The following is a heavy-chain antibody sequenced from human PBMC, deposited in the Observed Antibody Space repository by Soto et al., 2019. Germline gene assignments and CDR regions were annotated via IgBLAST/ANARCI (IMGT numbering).Heavy chain of an antibody. Sequence: QVQLVQSGAEVKKPGASVKVSCKASGYSFTSYYMHWVRQAPGQGLEWMGIITRGGGGAIYAHKFQGRVTMTRHQATNTASMALGSLRCEDRAVYYCTRGSQYSSSFDYLGQATLGPVAS. CDR3: TRGSQYSSSFDY. CDR2: ITRGGGGA. CDR1: GYSFTSYY. D-gene: IGHD6-6*01. J-gene: IGHJ4*02. V-gene: IGHV1-46*03.